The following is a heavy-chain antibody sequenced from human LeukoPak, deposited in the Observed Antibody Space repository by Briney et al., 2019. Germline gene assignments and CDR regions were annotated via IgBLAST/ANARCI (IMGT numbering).Heavy chain of an antibody. D-gene: IGHD3-22*01. Sequence: PGGSLRLSCGASGFTFSSYGMHWVRRAPGKGLEWLAVIAYDGSNKYYADSVKGRFTISRDNSKNTLYLQMNSLRAEDTAVYYCAKDAWATIYYYDSSGYFDYWGQGTVATVSS. CDR3: AKDAWATIYYYDSSGYFDY. J-gene: IGHJ4*02. V-gene: IGHV3-30*18. CDR2: IAYDGSNK. CDR1: GFTFSSYG.